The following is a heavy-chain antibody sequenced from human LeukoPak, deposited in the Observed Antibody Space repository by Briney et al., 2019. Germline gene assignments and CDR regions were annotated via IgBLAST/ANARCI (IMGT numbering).Heavy chain of an antibody. CDR1: GFTVSSNY. D-gene: IGHD2-2*01. CDR2: ISSSSSYI. Sequence: GGSLRLSCAASGFTVSSNYMNWVRQAPGKGLEWISSISSSSSYIYYADSVKGRFTISRDNAKNSLYLQMNSLRAEDTAVYYCARDGYDHPPDYWGQGTLVTVSS. V-gene: IGHV3-21*01. CDR3: ARDGYDHPPDY. J-gene: IGHJ4*02.